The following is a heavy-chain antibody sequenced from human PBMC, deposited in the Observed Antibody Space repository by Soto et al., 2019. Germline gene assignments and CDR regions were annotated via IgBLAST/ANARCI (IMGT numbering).Heavy chain of an antibody. CDR2: ISSSSSHI. D-gene: IGHD5-12*01. J-gene: IGHJ4*02. CDR1: GFTFSDYS. Sequence: PGGSLRLSCAASGFTFSDYSMNWVRQAPGKGLEWVSSISSSSSHIYYAGSVRGRFIISRDNAKNSLYLQMTSLRAEDTAVFYCARDYHLPPYSGNYYDYWDQGTLVTVPS. V-gene: IGHV3-21*01. CDR3: ARDYHLPPYSGNYYDY.